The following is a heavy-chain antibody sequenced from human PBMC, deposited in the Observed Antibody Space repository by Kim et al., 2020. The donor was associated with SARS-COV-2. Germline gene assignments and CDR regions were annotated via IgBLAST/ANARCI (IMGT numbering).Heavy chain of an antibody. CDR2: GT. J-gene: IGHJ4*02. D-gene: IGHD6-13*01. V-gene: IGHV1-2*02. CDR3: ARGPPAALDY. Sequence: GTNCAQKFQGRVTITRDTSISTAYMELSRLRSDDTAVYYCARGPPAALDYWGQGTLVTVSS.